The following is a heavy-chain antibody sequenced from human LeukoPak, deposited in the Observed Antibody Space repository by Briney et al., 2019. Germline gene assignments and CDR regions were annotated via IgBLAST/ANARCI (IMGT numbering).Heavy chain of an antibody. J-gene: IGHJ4*02. D-gene: IGHD3-9*01. CDR3: ARGVRYFDSPPSPKGSRYFDY. CDR1: GFTVSSNY. V-gene: IGHV3-53*01. CDR2: IYSGGST. Sequence: PGGSLRLSCAASGFTVSSNYMSWVRQAPGKGLEWVSVIYSGGSTYYADSVKGRFTISRDNSKNTLYLQMSSLRAEDTAVYYCARGVRYFDSPPSPKGSRYFDYWGQGTLVTVSS.